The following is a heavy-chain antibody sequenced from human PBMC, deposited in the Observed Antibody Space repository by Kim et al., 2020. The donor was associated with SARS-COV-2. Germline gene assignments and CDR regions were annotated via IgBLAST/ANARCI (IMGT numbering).Heavy chain of an antibody. J-gene: IGHJ5*02. V-gene: IGHV5-10-1*01. Sequence: GESLKISCKGSGYSFTNYWINWVCQMPGKGLEWIGRIDPSDSYTNYRPSFQGHVTISADKSISTAFLQWSSLKASDTAMYYCAGAAAGTAHAVSWGQGTLVTVSS. CDR1: GYSFTNYW. D-gene: IGHD6-13*01. CDR3: AGAAAGTAHAVS. CDR2: IDPSDSYT.